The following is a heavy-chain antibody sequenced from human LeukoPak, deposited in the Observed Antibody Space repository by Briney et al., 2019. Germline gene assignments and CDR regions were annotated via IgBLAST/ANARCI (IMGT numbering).Heavy chain of an antibody. V-gene: IGHV4-59*01. CDR1: GGSISSYY. Sequence: SETLSLTCTVSGGSISSYYWSWMRQPPGKGLEWIGYIYYSGSTNYNPFLKSRVTISVDTSKNQFSLKLSSVTAADTAVYYCAREAVAGSFDYWGQGTLVTVSS. D-gene: IGHD6-19*01. CDR3: AREAVAGSFDY. J-gene: IGHJ4*02. CDR2: IYYSGST.